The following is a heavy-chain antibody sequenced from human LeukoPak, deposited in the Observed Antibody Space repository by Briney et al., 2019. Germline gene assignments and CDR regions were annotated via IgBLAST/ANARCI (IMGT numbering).Heavy chain of an antibody. J-gene: IGHJ4*02. Sequence: SQTLSLTCTVSGGSISSGDYYWSWIRQPPGKGLEWIGYIYYSGSTYYNPSLKSRVTISVDTSKNQFSLKLSSVTAADTAVYCCASVVRYYYDSSGYYRDYWGQGTLVTVSS. CDR1: GGSISSGDYY. V-gene: IGHV4-30-4*01. CDR2: IYYSGST. CDR3: ASVVRYYYDSSGYYRDY. D-gene: IGHD3-22*01.